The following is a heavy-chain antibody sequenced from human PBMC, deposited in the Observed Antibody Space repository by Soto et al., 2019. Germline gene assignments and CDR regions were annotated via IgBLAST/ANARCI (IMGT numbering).Heavy chain of an antibody. CDR1: GYTFTSYD. D-gene: IGHD3-3*01. Sequence: GASVKVSCKASGYTFTSYDINWVRQATGQGLEWMGWMNPNSGNTGYAQKFQGRVTMTRNTSISTAYMELSSLRSEDTAVYYCASTTPLYDDFWSGYYKHYYYYMDVWGKGTTVTVSS. CDR2: MNPNSGNT. J-gene: IGHJ6*03. CDR3: ASTTPLYDDFWSGYYKHYYYYMDV. V-gene: IGHV1-8*01.